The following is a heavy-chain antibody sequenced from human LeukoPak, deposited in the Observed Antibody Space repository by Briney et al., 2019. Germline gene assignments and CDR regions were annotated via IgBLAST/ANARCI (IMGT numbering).Heavy chain of an antibody. J-gene: IGHJ4*02. D-gene: IGHD3-10*01. V-gene: IGHV3-33*01. CDR1: GCTFSSYG. Sequence: GRSLRLSCAPFGCTFSSYGMHWVRQAPGKGLEWVAVIWYDGSNKYYADSVKGRFTISRDNSKNTLYLQMNSLRAEDTAVYYCARDRYYGSGSLVWVVDYWGQGTLVTVSS. CDR2: IWYDGSNK. CDR3: ARDRYYGSGSLVWVVDY.